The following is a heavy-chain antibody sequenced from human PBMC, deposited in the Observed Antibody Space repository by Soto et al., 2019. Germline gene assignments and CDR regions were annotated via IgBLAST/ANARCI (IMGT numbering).Heavy chain of an antibody. Sequence: EVQLLESGGGLVQPGGSLRLSCAASGLTFSSYAMTWVRQAPGKGLEWVSAISRSGYSTDYADSVKGRFTISRDNSKKTLYLQMNSLRVEDTAVYYCAKDMLSAAASDAFDIWGQGTMVTVSS. J-gene: IGHJ3*02. D-gene: IGHD2-2*01. CDR1: GLTFSSYA. CDR3: AKDMLSAAASDAFDI. CDR2: ISRSGYST. V-gene: IGHV3-23*01.